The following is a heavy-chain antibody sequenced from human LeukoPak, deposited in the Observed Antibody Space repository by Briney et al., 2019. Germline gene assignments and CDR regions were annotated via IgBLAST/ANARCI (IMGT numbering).Heavy chain of an antibody. CDR2: INHSGST. CDR3: ARGIGSWFDP. Sequence: PSETLSLTCAVYGGSFSDYYWSWIRQPPGRGLEWIGEINHSGSTNYNPSLKSRVTMSVDTSKNQFSLKLSSVTAADTAVYYCARGIGSWFDPWGQGTLVTVSS. V-gene: IGHV4-34*01. J-gene: IGHJ5*02. CDR1: GGSFSDYY.